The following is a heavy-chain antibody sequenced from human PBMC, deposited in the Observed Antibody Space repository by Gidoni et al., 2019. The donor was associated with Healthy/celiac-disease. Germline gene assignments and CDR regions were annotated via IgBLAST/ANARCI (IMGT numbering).Heavy chain of an antibody. D-gene: IGHD3-3*01. CDR3: ARVKYYDFWSGSNWFDP. CDR2: ISAYNGNT. J-gene: IGHJ5*02. CDR1: GYTFPGYG. Sequence: QVQLVQSGAEVKKPGASVKVSCQASGYTFPGYGISWVRQAPGQGLEWMGWISAYNGNTNYAQKLQGRVTMTTDTSTSTAYMELRSLRSDDTAVYYCARVKYYDFWSGSNWFDPWGQGTLVTVSS. V-gene: IGHV1-18*04.